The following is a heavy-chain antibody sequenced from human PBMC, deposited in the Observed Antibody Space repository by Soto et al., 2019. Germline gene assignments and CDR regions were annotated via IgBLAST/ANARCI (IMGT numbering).Heavy chain of an antibody. D-gene: IGHD3-22*01. CDR1: GFTFSSYG. V-gene: IGHV3-33*01. J-gene: IGHJ4*02. CDR3: ARGFYYDSSGYFDY. Sequence: GGSLRFSCAASGFTFSSYGMHWVRQAPGKGLEWVAVIWYDGSNKYYADSVKGRFTISRDNSKNTLYLQMNSLRAEDTAVYYCARGFYYDSSGYFDYWGQGTLVTVSS. CDR2: IWYDGSNK.